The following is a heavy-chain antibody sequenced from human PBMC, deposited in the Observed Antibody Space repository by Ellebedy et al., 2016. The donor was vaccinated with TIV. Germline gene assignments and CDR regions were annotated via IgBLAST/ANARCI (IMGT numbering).Heavy chain of an antibody. CDR3: GLTTSIRYYYYGMDV. Sequence: AASVKVSCKASGGTFSSYAISWVRQAPGQGLEWMGGIIPIFGTANYAQKFQGRVTIIADESTSTAYMELSSLRSEDTAVYYCGLTTSIRYYYYGMDVWGQGTTVTVSS. CDR2: IIPIFGTA. D-gene: IGHD1-1*01. V-gene: IGHV1-69*13. J-gene: IGHJ6*02. CDR1: GGTFSSYA.